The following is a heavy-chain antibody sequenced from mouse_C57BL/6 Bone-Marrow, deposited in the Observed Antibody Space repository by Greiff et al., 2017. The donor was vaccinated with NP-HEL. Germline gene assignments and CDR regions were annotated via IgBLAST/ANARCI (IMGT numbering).Heavy chain of an antibody. Sequence: QVQLQQSGAELVRPGASVTLSCKASGYTFTDYEMHWVKQTPVHGLEWIGAIDPETGGTAYNQKFKGKAILTADKSSSTAYMELRSLTSEDSAVYYCTRDRWLLRAMDYWGQGTSVTVSS. CDR3: TRDRWLLRAMDY. CDR1: GYTFTDYE. J-gene: IGHJ4*01. V-gene: IGHV1-15*01. CDR2: IDPETGGT. D-gene: IGHD2-3*01.